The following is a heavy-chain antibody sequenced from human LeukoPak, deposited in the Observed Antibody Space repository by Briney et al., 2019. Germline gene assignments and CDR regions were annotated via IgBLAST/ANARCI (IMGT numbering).Heavy chain of an antibody. CDR2: IRDDGSNK. V-gene: IGHV3-30*02. Sequence: GGSLRLSCAASGFTFSSYGMHWVRQAPGKGLEWVAFIRDDGSNKYYADSVKGRFAISRDNSKNTLYLQMNSLRAEDTAVYYCAELGITMIGGVWGKGTTVTISS. J-gene: IGHJ6*04. D-gene: IGHD3-10*02. CDR3: AELGITMIGGV. CDR1: GFTFSSYG.